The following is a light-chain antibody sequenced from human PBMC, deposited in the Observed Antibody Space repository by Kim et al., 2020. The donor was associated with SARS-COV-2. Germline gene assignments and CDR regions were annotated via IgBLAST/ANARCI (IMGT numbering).Light chain of an antibody. CDR3: QQYNARLGT. V-gene: IGKV3-15*01. CDR2: GAS. Sequence: EIVMTQSPATLSVSPGERATLFCRASHSVSTSLAWYQQKPGQPPRLLIHGASARATGVPARFSGSGSGTEFTLTISSVQSEDFAVYYCQQYNARLGTFGQGTKVDIK. J-gene: IGKJ1*01. CDR1: HSVSTS.